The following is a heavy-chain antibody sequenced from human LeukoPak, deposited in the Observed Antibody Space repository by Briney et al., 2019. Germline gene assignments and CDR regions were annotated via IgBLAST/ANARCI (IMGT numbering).Heavy chain of an antibody. CDR2: IYHSGST. Sequence: PSETLSLTCAVSGGSISSSNWWSWVRQPPGKGLEWIGEIYHSGSTNYNPSLKSRVTISVDKSKNQFSLKLSSVTAADTAVYYCARGERYSSSWYAYWGQGTLVTISS. CDR3: ARGERYSSSWYAY. CDR1: GGSISSSNW. D-gene: IGHD6-13*01. V-gene: IGHV4-4*02. J-gene: IGHJ4*02.